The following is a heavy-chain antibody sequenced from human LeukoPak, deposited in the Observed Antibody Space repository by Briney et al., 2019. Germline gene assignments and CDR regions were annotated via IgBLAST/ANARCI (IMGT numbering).Heavy chain of an antibody. CDR3: ARGRGSDSGYDFTLDY. CDR2: ISYDGSNE. V-gene: IGHV3-30*04. D-gene: IGHD5-12*01. J-gene: IGHJ4*02. CDR1: RFTFSSYA. Sequence: GRSLRLSCAASRFTFSSYAMHWVRQAPGKGLEWVAVISYDGSNEYYADSVKGRFTISRDNSKNVLYLQMNSLRAEDTAVYYCARGRGSDSGYDFTLDYWGQGTLVTVSS.